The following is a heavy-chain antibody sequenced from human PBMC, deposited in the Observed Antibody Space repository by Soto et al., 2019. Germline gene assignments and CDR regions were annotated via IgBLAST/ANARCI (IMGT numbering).Heavy chain of an antibody. CDR1: GFTFSSYA. Sequence: EVQLLESGGGLVQPGGSLRLSCAASGFTFSSYAMSWVRQAPGKGLEWVSAISGSGGSTYYADSVKGRFTISRDNSKNTLYLQMTSLRAEDTAVYYCAKGQQQLPTATLVWGQGTTVTVSS. CDR3: AKGQQQLPTATLV. CDR2: ISGSGGST. V-gene: IGHV3-23*01. D-gene: IGHD6-13*01. J-gene: IGHJ6*02.